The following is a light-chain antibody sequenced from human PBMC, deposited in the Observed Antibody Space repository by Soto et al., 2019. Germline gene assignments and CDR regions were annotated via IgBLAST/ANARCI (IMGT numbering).Light chain of an antibody. CDR1: SSDVGGYKY. V-gene: IGLV2-14*01. Sequence: QSFLTQPASLSGSPGQSITISCTGTSSDVGGYKYVSWYQQHPDKAPKLIIFEVSNRPSGISSRFSGSKSGNTASLTISGLQAEDEADYYCASYTSSSTSVIFGRGTKVNVL. J-gene: IGLJ2*01. CDR2: EVS. CDR3: ASYTSSSTSVI.